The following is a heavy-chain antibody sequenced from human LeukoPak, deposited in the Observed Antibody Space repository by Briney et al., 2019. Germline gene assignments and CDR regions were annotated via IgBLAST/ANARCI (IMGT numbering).Heavy chain of an antibody. J-gene: IGHJ4*02. CDR1: GGTFSSYA. CDR3: AISLVLRYFDWLPGT. D-gene: IGHD3-9*01. CDR2: IIPIFGTA. Sequence: VXVSCKASGGTFSSYAISWVRQAPGQGREWMGGIIPIFGTANYAQKFQGRVTITADESTSTAYMELSSLRSEDTAVYYCAISLVLRYFDWLPGTWGQGTLVTVSS. V-gene: IGHV1-69*13.